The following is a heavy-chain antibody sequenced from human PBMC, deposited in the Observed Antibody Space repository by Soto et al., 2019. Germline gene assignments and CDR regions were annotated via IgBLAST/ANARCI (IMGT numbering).Heavy chain of an antibody. Sequence: TGGSLRLSCAASGFTFSSYDMHWVRQATGKGLEWVSAIGTAGDTYYPGSVKGRFTISRENAKNSLYLQMNSLRAGDTAVYYCARATYSSSSGLYYYYGMDVWGQGTTVTVSS. D-gene: IGHD6-6*01. CDR3: ARATYSSSSGLYYYYGMDV. V-gene: IGHV3-13*01. CDR2: IGTAGDT. CDR1: GFTFSSYD. J-gene: IGHJ6*02.